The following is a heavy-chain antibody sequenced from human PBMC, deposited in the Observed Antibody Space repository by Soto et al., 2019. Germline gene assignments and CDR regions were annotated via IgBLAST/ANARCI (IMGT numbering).Heavy chain of an antibody. V-gene: IGHV3-66*01. CDR3: ARGVPGTYAFDI. CDR1: GFTVSQFY. CDR2: LNSGGSA. J-gene: IGHJ3*02. D-gene: IGHD3-10*01. Sequence: AALTLSCAASGFTVSQFYLRCDRQAPGKGLEWVSVLNSGGSAYYSGSVRGRFTISRDNSENTLYLLINSLMVGDTAVYYCARGVPGTYAFDIWGQGTMVTVSS.